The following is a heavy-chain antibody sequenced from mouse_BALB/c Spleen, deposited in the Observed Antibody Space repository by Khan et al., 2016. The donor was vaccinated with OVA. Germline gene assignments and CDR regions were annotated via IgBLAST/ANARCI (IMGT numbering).Heavy chain of an antibody. CDR2: ISTYSGNT. Sequence: QVQLKESGPELVRPGVSVKISCKGSGYTFTDYAMYWVKQSHAKSLEWIGLISTYSGNTNYNQKFRDKATMTVDKSSSTAYMELARLTSEDSAIXYCAGPAYDGYYDYWGQGTTLTVSS. J-gene: IGHJ2*01. CDR3: AGPAYDGYYDY. D-gene: IGHD2-3*01. V-gene: IGHV1S137*01. CDR1: GYTFTDYA.